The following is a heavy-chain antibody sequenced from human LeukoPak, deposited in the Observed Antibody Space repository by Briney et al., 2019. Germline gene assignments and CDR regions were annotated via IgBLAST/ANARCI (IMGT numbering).Heavy chain of an antibody. D-gene: IGHD3-3*01. Sequence: SETLSLTCTVSGGSISGGSYYWSWIRQPAWKGLEWIGRIYTSGSTNYNPSLKSRVTISVDTSKNQFSLKLSSVTAADTAVYYCATGRYDFWSGDAFDYWGQGTLVTVSS. CDR1: GGSISGGSYY. CDR2: IYTSGST. J-gene: IGHJ4*02. V-gene: IGHV4-61*02. CDR3: ATGRYDFWSGDAFDY.